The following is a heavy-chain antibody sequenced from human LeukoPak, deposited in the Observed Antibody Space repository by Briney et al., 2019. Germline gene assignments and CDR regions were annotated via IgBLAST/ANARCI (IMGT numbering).Heavy chain of an antibody. D-gene: IGHD2-15*01. V-gene: IGHV3-30*03. J-gene: IGHJ4*02. Sequence: GGSLRLSCAASGFTFSSYGMHWVRQAPGKGLEWVAVISYDGSNKYYADSVKGRFTISRDNSKNTLYLQMNNLRADDTAVYYCARDGVVAGVYFDCWGQGTLVTVSS. CDR1: GFTFSSYG. CDR2: ISYDGSNK. CDR3: ARDGVVAGVYFDC.